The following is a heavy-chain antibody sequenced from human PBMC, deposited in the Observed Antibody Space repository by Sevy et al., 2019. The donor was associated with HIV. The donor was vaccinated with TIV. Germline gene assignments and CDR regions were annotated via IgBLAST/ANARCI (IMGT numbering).Heavy chain of an antibody. Sequence: GGSLRLSCAASGFTFSTYAMGWVRQAPGKGLEWVSGTSTSGGNIYYSDSVKGRFTISRDNSKNTLYLQMNSLRAEDTAIYYCTKDGAPYCTGNICFPYWHFDLWGRGTLVTVSS. CDR3: TKDGAPYCTGNICFPYWHFDL. D-gene: IGHD2-8*02. V-gene: IGHV3-23*01. CDR2: TSTSGGNI. CDR1: GFTFSTYA. J-gene: IGHJ2*01.